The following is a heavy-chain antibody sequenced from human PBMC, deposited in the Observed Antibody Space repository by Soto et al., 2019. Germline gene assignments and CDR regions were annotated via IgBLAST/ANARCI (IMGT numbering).Heavy chain of an antibody. J-gene: IGHJ6*02. D-gene: IGHD6-13*01. CDR2: IIPIFGTA. V-gene: IGHV1-69*13. CDR3: ATDAAANASYYYYGMDA. CDR1: GGTFSSYA. Sequence: SVKVSCKASGGTFSSYAISWVRQAPGQGLEWMGGIIPIFGTANYAQKFQGRVTITADESTSTAYMELSSLRSEDTAVYYCATDAAANASYYYYGMDAWGQGTTVTVSS.